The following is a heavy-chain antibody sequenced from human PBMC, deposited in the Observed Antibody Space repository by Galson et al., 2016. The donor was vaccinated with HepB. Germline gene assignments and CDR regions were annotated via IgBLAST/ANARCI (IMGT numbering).Heavy chain of an antibody. D-gene: IGHD5-24*01. CDR2: IGGSGDST. J-gene: IGHJ3*01. CDR1: GFTFSSYA. Sequence: SLRLSCAASGFTFSSYAMSWVRRAPGKGLEWVSAIGGSGDSTYYADSVKGRLTISSHNSKNTLNLQMNSQRAEDTAVYDSAKGNVVNYLNGSFSVWGQGTMVTVSS. V-gene: IGHV3-23*01. CDR3: AKGNVVNYLNGSFSV.